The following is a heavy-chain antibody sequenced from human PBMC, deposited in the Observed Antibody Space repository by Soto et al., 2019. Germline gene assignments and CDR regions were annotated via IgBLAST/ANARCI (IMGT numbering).Heavy chain of an antibody. CDR3: ARGLMIGLRSPMAFDI. CDR2: FYNDDSA. V-gene: IGHV3-53*02. J-gene: IGHJ3*02. D-gene: IGHD3-16*01. CDR1: GFTVSTYY. Sequence: EVQLVETGGDLIQPGGSLRLSCAPSGFTVSTYYMVWVRQAPGKGLEWVSAFYNDDSASYPDFVKGRFTISRDSSKNTLYLQMTGLRAEDTAVYYCARGLMIGLRSPMAFDIWGQGTLVTVSS.